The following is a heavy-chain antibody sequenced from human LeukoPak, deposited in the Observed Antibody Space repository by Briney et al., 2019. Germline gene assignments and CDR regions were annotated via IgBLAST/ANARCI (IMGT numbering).Heavy chain of an antibody. CDR1: GGSISSSSYY. J-gene: IGHJ3*02. CDR2: IYYSGST. V-gene: IGHV4-39*01. Sequence: SETLSLTCTVSGGSISSSSYYWGWIRQPPGKGLEWIGSIYYSGSTYYNPSLKSRVTISVDTSKNQFSLKLSSVTAADTAVYYCARPSPASVGATPLAAFDIWGQGTMVTVSS. D-gene: IGHD1-26*01. CDR3: ARPSPASVGATPLAAFDI.